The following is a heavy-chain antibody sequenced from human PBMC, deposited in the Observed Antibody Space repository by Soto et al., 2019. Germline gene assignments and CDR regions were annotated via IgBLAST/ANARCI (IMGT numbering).Heavy chain of an antibody. J-gene: IGHJ4*02. CDR2: IYSGGST. V-gene: IGHV3-66*01. Sequence: PGGSLRLSCAASGFTVSSNYMSWVRQAPGKGLEWVSVIYSGGSTYYADSVKGRFTISRDNSKNTLYLQMNSLRAEDTAVYYCARALYYDFWSGPFDYWGQGTLVTVSS. CDR1: GFTVSSNY. D-gene: IGHD3-3*01. CDR3: ARALYYDFWSGPFDY.